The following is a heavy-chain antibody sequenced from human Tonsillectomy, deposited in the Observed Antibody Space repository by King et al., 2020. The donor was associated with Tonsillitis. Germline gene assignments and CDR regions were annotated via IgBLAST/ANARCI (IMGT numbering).Heavy chain of an antibody. CDR2: ISYDGSNK. Sequence: VQLVESGGGVVQPGRSLRLSCAASGFTFSSYAMHWVRQAPGKGLEWVAVISYDGSNKYYADSVKGRFTISRDNSKNTLYLQMNSLRAEDTAVCYCARDTDQIDYYFDYWGQGTLVTVSS. CDR3: ARDTDQIDYYFDY. V-gene: IGHV3-30*04. J-gene: IGHJ4*02. CDR1: GFTFSSYA. D-gene: IGHD2/OR15-2a*01.